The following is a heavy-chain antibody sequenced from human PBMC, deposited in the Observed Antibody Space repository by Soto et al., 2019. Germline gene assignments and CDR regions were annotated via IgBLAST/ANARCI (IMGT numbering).Heavy chain of an antibody. CDR2: INPNSGGT. CDR1: GYTFTGCY. Sequence: GASVKVSCKASGYTFTGCYMHWVRQAPGQGLEWMGWINPNSGGTNYAQKFQGWVTMTRDTSISTAYMELSRLRSDDTAVYYCARVPHSSSSLDYWGQGTLVTVSS. D-gene: IGHD6-6*01. V-gene: IGHV1-2*04. CDR3: ARVPHSSSSLDY. J-gene: IGHJ4*02.